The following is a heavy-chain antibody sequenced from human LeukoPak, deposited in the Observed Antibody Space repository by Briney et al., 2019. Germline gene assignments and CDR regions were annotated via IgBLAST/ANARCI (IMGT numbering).Heavy chain of an antibody. CDR1: GASISSGGYY. V-gene: IGHV4-31*03. CDR2: IYYTGAT. Sequence: PSETLSLTCTVSGASISSGGYYWTWIRQYPEKGLEWIGYIYYTGATYYNPSLQSRVTISVDTSKNQFSLHLYYVTAADTAVYYCARQRQSDADVFDIWGQGTMVTVSS. J-gene: IGHJ3*02. CDR3: ARQRQSDADVFDI.